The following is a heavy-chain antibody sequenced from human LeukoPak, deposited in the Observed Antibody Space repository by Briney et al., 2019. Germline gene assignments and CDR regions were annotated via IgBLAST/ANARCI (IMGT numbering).Heavy chain of an antibody. CDR3: ARTTIVGGREDY. J-gene: IGHJ4*02. V-gene: IGHV3-48*02. D-gene: IGHD1-26*01. Sequence: GGSLRLSCAASGFTFSNFVMTWVRQAPGKGLEWVSYISDSGSSRYYADSVQGRFTISRDNGKNLLYLQMNSLRDEDTAVYYCARTTIVGGREDYWGQGTLVTVSS. CDR2: ISDSGSSR. CDR1: GFTFSNFV.